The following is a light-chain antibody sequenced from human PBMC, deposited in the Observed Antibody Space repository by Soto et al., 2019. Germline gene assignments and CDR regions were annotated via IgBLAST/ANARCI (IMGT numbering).Light chain of an antibody. CDR1: SSNIGAGYD. V-gene: IGLV1-40*01. J-gene: IGLJ1*01. CDR2: DNS. Sequence: QSVLTQPPSVSGAPGQRVTISCPGSSSNIGAGYDVNWYQQLPGTAPKLLIYDNSNRPSGVPDRFSGSKSGTSASLAITGLQAEDEADYYCQSYDSSLSSYVFGTGTKVTAL. CDR3: QSYDSSLSSYV.